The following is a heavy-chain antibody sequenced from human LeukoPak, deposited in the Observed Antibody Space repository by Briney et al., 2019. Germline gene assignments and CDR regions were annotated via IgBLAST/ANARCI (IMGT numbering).Heavy chain of an antibody. CDR2: IDSDGSGT. V-gene: IGHV3-74*01. D-gene: IGHD3-22*01. CDR3: ARVLSADSPGFQH. Sequence: GGSLRLSCAASGYTFSSFWIHWVRQAPGKGLEWVARIDSDGSGTRYADSVKGRFTISRDNAKNTLYLQMNSLRAEDTAVYYCARVLSADSPGFQHWGQGTLVTVPS. CDR1: GYTFSSFW. J-gene: IGHJ1*01.